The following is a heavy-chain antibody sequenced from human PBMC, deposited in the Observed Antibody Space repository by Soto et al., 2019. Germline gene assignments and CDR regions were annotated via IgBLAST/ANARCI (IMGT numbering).Heavy chain of an antibody. CDR2: LSDSGGSI. CDR1: GFTFSSHA. Sequence: GGSLRLSCTASGFTFSSHAMTWVRQAPGKGLEWVSGLSDSGGSIYYADSVKGRFTIFRDNSMNTLYLQMNSLRAEDTAVYYCARGVGGSYSHDYWGQGTLVTVSS. V-gene: IGHV3-23*01. J-gene: IGHJ4*02. D-gene: IGHD1-26*01. CDR3: ARGVGGSYSHDY.